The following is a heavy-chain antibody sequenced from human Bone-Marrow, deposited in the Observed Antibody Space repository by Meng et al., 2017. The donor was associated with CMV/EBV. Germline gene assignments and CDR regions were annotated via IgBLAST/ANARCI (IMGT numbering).Heavy chain of an antibody. CDR1: GFTFDDYA. CDR3: ARETRFRGVVRGVNRGWFDP. CDR2: ISWNSGSI. D-gene: IGHD3-10*01. Sequence: SLKISCAASGFTFDDYAMHWVRQAPGKGLEWVSGISWNSGSIGYADSVKGRFTISRDNAKNSLYLQMNSLRSEDTAVYYCARETRFRGVVRGVNRGWFDPWGQGTLVTVSS. J-gene: IGHJ5*02. V-gene: IGHV3-9*01.